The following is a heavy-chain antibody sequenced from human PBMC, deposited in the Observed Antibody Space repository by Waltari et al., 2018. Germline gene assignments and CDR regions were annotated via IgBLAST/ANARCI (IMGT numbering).Heavy chain of an antibody. J-gene: IGHJ3*01. CDR1: GFTFSDYT. D-gene: IGHD2-15*01. CDR3: VRDSRPHSFDHGGLYSDAFEL. V-gene: IGHV3-21*03. CDR2: ISVSSAYT. Sequence: EMELVESGGGLVRPGGSLRLSCTASGFTFSDYTLNWVGEAPVKGLGWVASISVSSAYTYYANSVKGRATISRDNAKNSLFLQLNGLRAEDTAVDYCVRDSRPHSFDHGGLYSDAFELWGQGTMVTVSS.